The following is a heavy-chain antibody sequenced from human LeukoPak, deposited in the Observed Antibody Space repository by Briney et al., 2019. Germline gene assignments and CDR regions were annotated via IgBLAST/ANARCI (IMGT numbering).Heavy chain of an antibody. V-gene: IGHV3-15*01. CDR3: ATLAATVTTDFVY. J-gene: IGHJ4*02. CDR2: IKSKGDGGTT. Sequence: GGSLRLSCAASGLTFTNAWMSWVRQAPGKGLEWIGRIKSKGDGGTTDYAAPVKGRFTISRDDSKNTLYLQMNSLKTEDTAVYYCATLAATVTTDFVYWGQGTLVTVSS. CDR1: GLTFTNAW. D-gene: IGHD4-17*01.